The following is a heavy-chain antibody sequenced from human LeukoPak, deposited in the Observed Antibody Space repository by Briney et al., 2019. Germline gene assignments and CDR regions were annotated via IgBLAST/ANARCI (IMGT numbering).Heavy chain of an antibody. Sequence: AGRSLRLSCAASGFTFSSYWMHWVRQAPGKGLVWVSRIHSDGTTANYADSVKGRFTISRDNAKNTLYLQMNSLRAEDTAVYYCARRGDYADYCGQGTLVTVSS. CDR1: GFTFSSYW. J-gene: IGHJ4*02. D-gene: IGHD4-17*01. CDR2: IHSDGTTA. V-gene: IGHV3-74*01. CDR3: ARRGDYADY.